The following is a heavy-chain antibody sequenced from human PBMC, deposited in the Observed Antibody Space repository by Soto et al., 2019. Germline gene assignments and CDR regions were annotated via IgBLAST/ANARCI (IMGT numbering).Heavy chain of an antibody. D-gene: IGHD5-18*01. V-gene: IGHV3-21*04. CDR2: ISSGSSYI. CDR3: ARVRRYTQRSDWFDP. J-gene: IGHJ5*02. Sequence: SGGSLRLSCAASGFTFSTYTMNWVRQAPGKGLEWISSISSGSSYIYYAGSVKGRFTISRDNAKNQFSLNLNSVTAADTAVYYCARVRRYTQRSDWFDPWGQGTLVTVSS. CDR1: GFTFSTYT.